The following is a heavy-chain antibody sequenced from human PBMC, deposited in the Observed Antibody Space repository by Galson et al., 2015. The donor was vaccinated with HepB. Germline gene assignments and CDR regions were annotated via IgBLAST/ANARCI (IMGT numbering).Heavy chain of an antibody. CDR1: GYSFTSYW. CDR3: ARRPVVAVAGRHPPGAFDI. CDR2: IYPGDSDT. V-gene: IGHV5-51*01. D-gene: IGHD6-19*01. J-gene: IGHJ3*02. Sequence: QSGAEVKKPGESLKISCKGSGYSFTSYWIGWVRQMPGKGLEWMGIIYPGDSDTRYRPSFQGQVTISADKSISTAYLQWSSLKASDTAMYYCARRPVVAVAGRHPPGAFDIWGQGTMVTVSS.